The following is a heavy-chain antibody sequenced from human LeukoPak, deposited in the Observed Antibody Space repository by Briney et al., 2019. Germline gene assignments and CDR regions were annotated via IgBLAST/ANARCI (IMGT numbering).Heavy chain of an antibody. CDR2: IYYSGST. D-gene: IGHD3-22*01. CDR1: GGSISSGGYY. CDR3: ARAERPLDSSGYYYVC. J-gene: IGHJ4*02. V-gene: IGHV4-31*03. Sequence: SETLSLTCTVSGGSISSGGYYWSWIRQHPGKGLEWIGYIYYSGSTYYNPSLKSRVTISVDTSKNQFSLKLSSVTAADTAVYYCARAERPLDSSGYYYVCWGQGTLVTVSS.